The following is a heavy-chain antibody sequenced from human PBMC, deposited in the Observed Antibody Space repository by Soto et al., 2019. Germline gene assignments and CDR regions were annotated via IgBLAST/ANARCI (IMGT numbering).Heavy chain of an antibody. CDR1: GFTLDIFA. D-gene: IGHD4-4*01. J-gene: IGHJ3*02. V-gene: IGHV3-23*01. CDR2: IGGGGD. Sequence: GGSLRLSCAASGFTLDIFAMNWVRQAPGKGLEWVAGIGGGGDHYADSVKGRFTVSRDNSKSMVFLLMTSLRAEDTATYYCAKARQDNNYVWDPFDTWGQGTVVTVS. CDR3: AKARQDNNYVWDPFDT.